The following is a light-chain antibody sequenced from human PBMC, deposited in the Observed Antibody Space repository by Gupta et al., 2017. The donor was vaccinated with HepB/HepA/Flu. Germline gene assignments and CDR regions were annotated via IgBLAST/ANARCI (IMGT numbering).Light chain of an antibody. CDR2: DAS. Sequence: EIVLTQSPATLSLSPGERATLSCRDSQRIGNFLGWFQQKPGQAHILIIYDASSRATGTPGCFSGGGGGKDFTLTSSGLEDEVFAVYYCQQRRTSWTFGRGTKVEVK. CDR1: QRIGNF. V-gene: IGKV3-11*01. J-gene: IGKJ4*01. CDR3: QQRRTSWT.